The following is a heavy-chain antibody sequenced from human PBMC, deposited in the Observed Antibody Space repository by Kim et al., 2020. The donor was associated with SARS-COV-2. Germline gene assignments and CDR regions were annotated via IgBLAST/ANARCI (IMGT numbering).Heavy chain of an antibody. Sequence: SETLSLTCTVSGGSISSSSYYWGWIRQPPGKGLEWIGSIYYSGSTYYNPSLKSRVTISVDTSKNQFSLKLSSVTAADTAVYYCARLICTGSGWFYYFDYWGQGTLVTVSS. D-gene: IGHD6-19*01. CDR1: GGSISSSSYY. V-gene: IGHV4-39*01. J-gene: IGHJ4*02. CDR3: ARLICTGSGWFYYFDY. CDR2: IYYSGST.